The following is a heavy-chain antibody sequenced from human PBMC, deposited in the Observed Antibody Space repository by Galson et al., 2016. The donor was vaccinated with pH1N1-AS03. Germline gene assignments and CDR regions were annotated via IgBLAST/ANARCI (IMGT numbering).Heavy chain of an antibody. CDR3: ARSTEGNFDY. D-gene: IGHD1-14*01. V-gene: IGHV3-23*01. CDR1: GFTFNIYA. CDR2: IGGIDSST. Sequence: SLRLSCAASGFTFNIYAMNWVRQAPGKGLEWVSGIGGIDSSTWYAESVKGRFTISRDNAKNTVHLQMNGLRAEDTAVYYCARSTEGNFDYWGQGILVTVSS. J-gene: IGHJ4*02.